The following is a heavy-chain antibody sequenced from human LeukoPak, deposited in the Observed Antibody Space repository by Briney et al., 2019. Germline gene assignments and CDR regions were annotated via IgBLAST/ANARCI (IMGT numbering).Heavy chain of an antibody. V-gene: IGHV3-7*01. J-gene: IGHJ3*02. CDR3: ARDLGSGSYYLFAFDI. D-gene: IGHD1-26*01. CDR1: GFTFSSYW. Sequence: GGSLRLSCAASGFTFSSYWMSWVRQAPGKGLEWVANIKQDGSEKYYVDSVKGRFTTSRDNAKNSLYLQMNSLRAEDTAVYYCARDLGSGSYYLFAFDIWGQGTMVTVSS. CDR2: IKQDGSEK.